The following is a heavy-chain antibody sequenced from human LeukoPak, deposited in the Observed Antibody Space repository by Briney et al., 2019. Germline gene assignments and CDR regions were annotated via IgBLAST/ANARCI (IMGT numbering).Heavy chain of an antibody. D-gene: IGHD1-26*01. Sequence: GGSLRLSCAASEFTFSTYSMNWVRQAPGKGLEWVSSISGSGGSTYFADSVKGRFTISRDNSKNTLYLQMNSLRAEDTAVYYCARGGSYLSAFDIWGQGTMVTVSS. J-gene: IGHJ3*02. CDR2: ISGSGGST. CDR3: ARGGSYLSAFDI. CDR1: EFTFSTYS. V-gene: IGHV3-23*01.